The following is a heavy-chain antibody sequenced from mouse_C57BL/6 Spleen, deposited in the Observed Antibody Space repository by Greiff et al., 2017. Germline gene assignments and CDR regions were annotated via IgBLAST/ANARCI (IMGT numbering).Heavy chain of an antibody. CDR2: INPSSGYT. CDR1: GYTFTSYW. J-gene: IGHJ3*01. V-gene: IGHV1-7*01. Sequence: QVQLKESGAELAKPGASVKLSCKASGYTFTSYWMHWVKQRPGQGLEWIGYINPSSGYTKYNQKFKDKATLTADKSSSTAYMQLSSLTYEDSAVYDCAREDYGSSPWFAYWGQGTLVTVSA. D-gene: IGHD1-1*01. CDR3: AREDYGSSPWFAY.